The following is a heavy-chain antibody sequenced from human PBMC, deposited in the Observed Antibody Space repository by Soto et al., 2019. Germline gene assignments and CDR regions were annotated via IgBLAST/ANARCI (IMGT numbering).Heavy chain of an antibody. V-gene: IGHV4-59*01. CDR1: GGSISSYY. CDR3: ARSSSGYYYGWYLDL. D-gene: IGHD3-22*01. CDR2: IYYSGST. J-gene: IGHJ2*01. Sequence: PSETLSLTCTVSGGSISSYYWSWIRQPPGKGLEWIGYIYYSGSTNYNPSLKSRVTISVDTSKNQFSLKLSSVTAADTAVYYCARSSSGYYYGWYLDLWGRGTLVTVSS.